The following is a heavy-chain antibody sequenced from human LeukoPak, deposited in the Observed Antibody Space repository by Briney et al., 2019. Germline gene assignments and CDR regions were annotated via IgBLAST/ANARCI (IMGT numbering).Heavy chain of an antibody. CDR2: INPNNSNT. Sequence: ASVKVSCKASGYTFTGYYIHWVRQTPGQGLEWMGWINPNNSNTYYAQNFQGGVTMTRDTSISTAYLELSSLRSDVTAVYHCARRFGRYETNGFYYGGFDYWGQGALVTVSS. D-gene: IGHD3-22*01. J-gene: IGHJ4*02. CDR3: ARRFGRYETNGFYYGGFDY. V-gene: IGHV1-2*02. CDR1: GYTFTGYY.